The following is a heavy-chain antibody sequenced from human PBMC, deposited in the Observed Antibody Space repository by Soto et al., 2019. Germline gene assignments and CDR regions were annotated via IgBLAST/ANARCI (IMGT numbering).Heavy chain of an antibody. V-gene: IGHV3-30*18. CDR2: ISYDGSNK. J-gene: IGHJ4*02. CDR1: GFTFSSYG. CDR3: AKRYSSRMEWLLYGYYFDY. D-gene: IGHD3-3*01. Sequence: GGSLRLSCAASGFTFSSYGMHWVRQAPGKGLDWVAVISYDGSNKYYAGSVKGRFTISRDNSKNTLYLQMNSLRAEDTAVYYCAKRYSSRMEWLLYGYYFDYWGQGTLVTVSS.